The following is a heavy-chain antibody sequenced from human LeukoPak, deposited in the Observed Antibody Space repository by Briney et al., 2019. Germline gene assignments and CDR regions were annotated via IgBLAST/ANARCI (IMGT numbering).Heavy chain of an antibody. CDR1: GFTFDDYG. CDR2: INWYGGST. J-gene: IGHJ4*02. CDR3: ARDSRYCSGGSCYLIDY. Sequence: GGSLRLSCAASGFTFDDYGMSWVRQAPGKGLEWVSGINWYGGSTGYADSVKGRFTISRDNAKNSLYLQMNSLRAEDTALYYCARDSRYCSGGSCYLIDYWGQGTLVTVSS. D-gene: IGHD2-15*01. V-gene: IGHV3-20*04.